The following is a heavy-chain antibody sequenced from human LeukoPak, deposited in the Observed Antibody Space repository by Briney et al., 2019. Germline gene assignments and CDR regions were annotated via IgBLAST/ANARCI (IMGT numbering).Heavy chain of an antibody. CDR2: LSGSAGGT. CDR3: AKRGVVVRVFLVGFPREAYYFDS. CDR1: GITLSNYA. J-gene: IGHJ4*02. Sequence: PGGSLRLSCGVSGITLSNYAMSWVRQAPGKGLEWVAGLSGSAGGTTYADSVKGRFTISRDNSKNTLFLQMDRLRAEDTAVYFCAKRGVVVRVFLVGFPREAYYFDSWGQGAQVTVSS. V-gene: IGHV3-23*01. D-gene: IGHD3-16*02.